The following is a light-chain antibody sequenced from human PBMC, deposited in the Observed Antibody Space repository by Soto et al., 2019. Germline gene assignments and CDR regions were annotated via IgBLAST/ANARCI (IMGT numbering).Light chain of an antibody. CDR1: SSDVGGYHY. CDR3: SSYAGSNILYV. J-gene: IGLJ1*01. Sequence: QSALTQPPSASGSPGQSVTISCTGTSSDVGGYHYVSWYQQHPGKAPKLMIYEVSKRPSGVPDRFSGSKSGNTASPTVSGLQAEDEADYYCSSYAGSNILYVFGTGTKVTV. CDR2: EVS. V-gene: IGLV2-8*01.